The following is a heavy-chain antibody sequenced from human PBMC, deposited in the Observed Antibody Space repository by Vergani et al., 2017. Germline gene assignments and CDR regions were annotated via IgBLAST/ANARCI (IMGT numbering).Heavy chain of an antibody. V-gene: IGHV3-48*03. Sequence: EVQLVESGGGLVQPGGSLRLSCAASGFTFSSYEMNWVRQAPGKGLEWVSYISSSGSTIYYADSVKGRFTISRDNAKNSLYLQMNSLRAEDTAVYYCARVGYYGSGSPCLDYWGQGTLVTVSS. D-gene: IGHD3-10*01. J-gene: IGHJ4*02. CDR1: GFTFSSYE. CDR3: ARVGYYGSGSPCLDY. CDR2: ISSSGSTI.